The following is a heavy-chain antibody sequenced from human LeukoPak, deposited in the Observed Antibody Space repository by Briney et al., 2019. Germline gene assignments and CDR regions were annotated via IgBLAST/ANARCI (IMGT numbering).Heavy chain of an antibody. CDR1: GFTFSNAW. CDR2: ISSSGSTI. CDR3: ARVAAAGFDY. V-gene: IGHV3-11*04. Sequence: GGSLRLSCAASGFTFSNAWMSWVRQAPGKGLEWVSYISSSGSTIYYADSVKGRFTISRDNAKNSLYLQMNSLRAEDTAVYYCARVAAAGFDYWGQGTLVTVSS. J-gene: IGHJ4*02. D-gene: IGHD6-13*01.